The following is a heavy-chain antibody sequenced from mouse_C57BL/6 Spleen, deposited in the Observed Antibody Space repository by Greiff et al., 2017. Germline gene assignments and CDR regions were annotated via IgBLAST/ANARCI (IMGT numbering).Heavy chain of an antibody. CDR1: GYTFTDYY. CDR2: INPNNGGT. CDR3: AMVITNYYAMDY. D-gene: IGHD2-4*01. Sequence: EVQLQQPGPELVKPGASVKISCKASGYTFTDYYMNWVKQSHGKSLEWIGDINPNNGGTSYNQKFKGKATLTVDKSSSTAYMELRSLTSEDSAVYYCAMVITNYYAMDYWGQGASVTVSS. J-gene: IGHJ4*01. V-gene: IGHV1-26*01.